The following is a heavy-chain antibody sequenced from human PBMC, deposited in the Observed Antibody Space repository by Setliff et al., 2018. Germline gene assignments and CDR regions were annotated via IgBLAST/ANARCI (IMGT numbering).Heavy chain of an antibody. CDR3: ARGRIQLWKYYFDY. J-gene: IGHJ4*02. V-gene: IGHV4-34*01. Sequence: SETLSLTCAVYGGSFSGYYWSWIRQPAGKGLEWIGSIYYSGSTYYNPSLKSRVTISLDTSKNQFSLKLSSVTAADTAVYYCARGRIQLWKYYFDYWGQGTLVTSPQ. D-gene: IGHD5-18*01. CDR1: GGSFSGYY. CDR2: IYYSGST.